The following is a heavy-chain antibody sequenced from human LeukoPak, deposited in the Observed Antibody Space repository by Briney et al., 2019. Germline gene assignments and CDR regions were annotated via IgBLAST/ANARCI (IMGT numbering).Heavy chain of an antibody. V-gene: IGHV4-39*07. D-gene: IGHD3-10*01. CDR3: GRVTYNGYQHFDY. J-gene: IGHJ4*02. CDR1: GGSISTNTYY. CDR2: IHHRGTT. Sequence: SETLSLTCIVSGGSISTNTYYWGWIRLPPGKGLEWIGEIHHRGTTYYNPSLRRRVTISVDTSKNQFSLRLTSVTAADTAVYYCGRVTYNGYQHFDYWGQGNLVTVS.